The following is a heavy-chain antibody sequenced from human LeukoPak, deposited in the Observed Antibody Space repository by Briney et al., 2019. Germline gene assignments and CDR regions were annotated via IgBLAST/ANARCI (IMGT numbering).Heavy chain of an antibody. CDR2: IWHTGST. Sequence: PSETLSLTCTVSGYSINSGYYWGWIRQPPGKGLEWIGSIWHTGSTYYNPSLKSRVTISVDTSKNQFSLKLTSVTAADTAVHYCARITDLSVATDYWGQGTLVTVSS. CDR1: GYSINSGYY. CDR3: ARITDLSVATDY. J-gene: IGHJ4*02. D-gene: IGHD6-19*01. V-gene: IGHV4-38-2*02.